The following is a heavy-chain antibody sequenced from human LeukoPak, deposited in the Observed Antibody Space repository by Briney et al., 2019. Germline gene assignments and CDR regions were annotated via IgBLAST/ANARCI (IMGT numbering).Heavy chain of an antibody. CDR1: GFTLRSYR. CDR3: ARNKNLIAAAGIYYY. D-gene: IGHD6-13*01. Sequence: PGGGLLLSFSTSGFTLRSYRVSSVRQAPGKGHELVANIKQDGSGKYYLDSVKDRLTISRDNTNNSLYLQMHSLRSDDTAVYYCARNKNLIAAAGIYYYWDQGTLVTVSS. J-gene: IGHJ4*02. CDR2: IKQDGSGK. V-gene: IGHV3-7*01.